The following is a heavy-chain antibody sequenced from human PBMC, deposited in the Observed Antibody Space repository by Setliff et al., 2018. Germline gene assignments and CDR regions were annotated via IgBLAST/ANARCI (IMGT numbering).Heavy chain of an antibody. CDR1: GYTFTSYD. J-gene: IGHJ3*02. V-gene: IGHV1-8*02. CDR2: MNPNSGNT. D-gene: IGHD3-16*02. CDR3: ARTMITFGGVIVHAFDI. Sequence: EASVKVSCKASGYTFTSYDINWVRQATGQGLEWMGWMNPNSGNTGYAQKFQGRVTMTRNTSISTAYMELSSLRSEDTAVYYCARTMITFGGVIVHAFDIWGQGTMVTVSS.